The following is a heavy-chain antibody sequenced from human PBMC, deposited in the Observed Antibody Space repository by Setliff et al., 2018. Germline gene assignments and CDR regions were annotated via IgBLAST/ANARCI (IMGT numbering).Heavy chain of an antibody. J-gene: IGHJ4*02. Sequence: SETLSLTCTVYGGSFSDYYWGWIRQPPGKGLEWIAEINHSGSTNYNPSLKGRVTLSVDTTKNQFSLKLTSMTAADTAVYFCARHLLVQGTYHFDYWGQGSPVTVSS. V-gene: IGHV4-34*01. CDR1: GGSFSDYY. D-gene: IGHD3-10*01. CDR3: ARHLLVQGTYHFDY. CDR2: INHSGST.